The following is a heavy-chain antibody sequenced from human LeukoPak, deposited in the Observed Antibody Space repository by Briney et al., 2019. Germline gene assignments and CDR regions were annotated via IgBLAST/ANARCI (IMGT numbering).Heavy chain of an antibody. CDR1: GGSISSYY. Sequence: SETLSLTCSVSGGSISSYYWSWLRRPPGEGLEWLGYIYYSGSTNYNPSLKSRVTISVDTPKTQFSLKLSSVTAADPAVYYCARSFYGSGNFDYWGQGTLVTVSS. D-gene: IGHD3-10*01. CDR3: ARSFYGSGNFDY. CDR2: IYYSGST. V-gene: IGHV4-59*01. J-gene: IGHJ4*02.